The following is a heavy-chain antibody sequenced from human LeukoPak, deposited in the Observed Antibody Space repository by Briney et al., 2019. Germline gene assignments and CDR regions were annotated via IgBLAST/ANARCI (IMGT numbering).Heavy chain of an antibody. J-gene: IGHJ3*02. D-gene: IGHD2-2*01. V-gene: IGHV4-30-4*08. Sequence: SQTLSLTCTVSGGSISSGDYYWSWIRQPPGKGLEWIGYIYYSGSTYYNPSLKSRVTISVDTSKNQFSLKLSSVTAADTAVYYCARGYCSSTSCYPANDAFDIWGQGPMVTVSS. CDR2: IYYSGST. CDR3: ARGYCSSTSCYPANDAFDI. CDR1: GGSISSGDYY.